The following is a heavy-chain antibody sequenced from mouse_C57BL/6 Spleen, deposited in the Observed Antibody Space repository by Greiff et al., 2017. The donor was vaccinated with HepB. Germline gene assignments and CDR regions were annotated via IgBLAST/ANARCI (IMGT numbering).Heavy chain of an antibody. CDR1: GFNIKITY. CDR2: IDPANGNT. Sequence: EVQGVESVAELVRPGASVKLSCTASGFNIKITYMHWVKQRPEQGLEWIGRIDPANGNTKYAPKFQGKATITADTSSNTAYLQLSSLTSEDTAIYYCARSGDRYYGSSSFYAMDYWGQGTSVTVSS. CDR3: ARSGDRYYGSSSFYAMDY. J-gene: IGHJ4*01. V-gene: IGHV14-3*01. D-gene: IGHD1-1*01.